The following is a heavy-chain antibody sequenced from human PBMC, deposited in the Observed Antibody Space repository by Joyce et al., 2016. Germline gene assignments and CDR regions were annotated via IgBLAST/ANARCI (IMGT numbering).Heavy chain of an antibody. CDR2: ISSSGNTI. J-gene: IGHJ4*02. D-gene: IGHD2-2*02. Sequence: EVQLVESGGNLVQPGGSLRLSCAASGLTFSRYEMSWVRQAPGKGLELISYISSSGNTIYYADSVKGRFTISRDNVNNSLYLQMNSLRAEDTAVYYCSSHECSGSRCYRMYYWGQGALVTVSS. CDR1: GLTFSRYE. V-gene: IGHV3-48*03. CDR3: SSHECSGSRCYRMYY.